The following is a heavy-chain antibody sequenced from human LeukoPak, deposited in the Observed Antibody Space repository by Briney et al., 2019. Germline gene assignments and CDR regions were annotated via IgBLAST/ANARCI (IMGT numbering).Heavy chain of an antibody. V-gene: IGHV3-21*01. Sequence: GGSLRLSCAASGFTFSSYSMNWVRQAPGKGLEWVSSISSSSSYIYYADSVKGRFTISRDNAKNSLCLQMNSLRAEDTAVYYCARDDREWELFNDAFDIWGQGTMVTVSS. J-gene: IGHJ3*02. CDR2: ISSSSSYI. CDR1: GFTFSSYS. CDR3: ARDDREWELFNDAFDI. D-gene: IGHD1-26*01.